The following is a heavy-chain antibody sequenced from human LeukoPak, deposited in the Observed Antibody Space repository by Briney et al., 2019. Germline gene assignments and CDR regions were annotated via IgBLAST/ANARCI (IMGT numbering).Heavy chain of an antibody. CDR3: ASTGIAAAGTIDY. Sequence: SETLSLTCTVSGGSISSSSYYWGWIRQPPGKGLEWIGSIYHSGSTYYNPSLKSRVTISVDTSKNQFSLKLSSVTAADTAVYYCASTGIAAAGTIDYWGQGTLVTVSS. CDR2: IYHSGST. D-gene: IGHD6-13*01. CDR1: GGSISSSSYY. J-gene: IGHJ4*02. V-gene: IGHV4-39*07.